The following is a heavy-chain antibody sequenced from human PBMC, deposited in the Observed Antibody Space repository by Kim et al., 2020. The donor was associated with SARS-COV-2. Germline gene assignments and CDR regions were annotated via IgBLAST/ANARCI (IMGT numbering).Heavy chain of an antibody. CDR3: AASGRSTTQFDY. Sequence: SVKVSCKASGSTFIPSAVQWVRQARGQRPEWIGWIVLGSGSTNRAQKFQERVTLTRDMSTGTAYMELSSLTSEDTAVYHCAASGRSTTQFDYWGQGTLVTVSS. V-gene: IGHV1-58*01. D-gene: IGHD6-13*01. J-gene: IGHJ4*02. CDR1: GSTFIPSA. CDR2: IVLGSGST.